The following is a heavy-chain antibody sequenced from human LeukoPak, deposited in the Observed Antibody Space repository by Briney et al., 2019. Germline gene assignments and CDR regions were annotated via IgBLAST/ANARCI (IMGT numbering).Heavy chain of an antibody. CDR3: ARVGWVLRYAFDI. D-gene: IGHD3-16*01. Sequence: GGSLRLSCAASGFTFSSSEMNWVRQAPGRGLEWVSYISSSGNTIYYADSVKGRFTISRDNAKNSLYLQMKSLRSEDTAVYYSARVGWVLRYAFDIWGQGTMVTVSS. CDR2: ISSSGNTI. V-gene: IGHV3-48*03. CDR1: GFTFSSSE. J-gene: IGHJ3*02.